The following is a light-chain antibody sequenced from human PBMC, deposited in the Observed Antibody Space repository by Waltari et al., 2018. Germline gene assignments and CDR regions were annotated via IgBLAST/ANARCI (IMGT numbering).Light chain of an antibody. J-gene: IGKJ2*01. CDR1: QSVIRY. V-gene: IGKV3-11*01. Sequence: EIVLTQSPATLSLSPGDRATPPCRASQSVIRYLAWYQQKPGQAPRLLIYDASNRATGIPARFIGSGSRTDFTLTISSLEPEDFAVYYCQQRANWPPAYPFDHGTKLEIK. CDR2: DAS. CDR3: QQRANWPPAYP.